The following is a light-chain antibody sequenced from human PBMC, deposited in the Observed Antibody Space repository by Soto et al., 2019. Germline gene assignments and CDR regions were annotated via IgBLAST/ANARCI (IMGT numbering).Light chain of an antibody. CDR1: QSVSSSSY. CDR2: GAS. V-gene: IGKV3-20*01. Sequence: EIVLTQSPGTLSLSPGERATLSCRASQSVSSSSYLAWYQQKPGQAPRLLIYGASSRATGIPDRFSGSGSGTDFTLTISRLEPEEFVVDYCHQYGSSASYTFGQGTKLEIK. J-gene: IGKJ2*01. CDR3: HQYGSSASYT.